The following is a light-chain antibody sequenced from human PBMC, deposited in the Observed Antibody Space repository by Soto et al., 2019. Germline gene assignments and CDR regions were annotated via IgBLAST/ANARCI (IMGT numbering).Light chain of an antibody. Sequence: QSVLTQPASVSWSPGQSIAISCTRTSSDVGTYDYVSWYHQYPDKAPKLIIYEVTQRPSGVSNRFSGSKSGNTASLTISGLQAEDEADYYCSSHTSVNTRVFGTGTKVTVL. J-gene: IGLJ1*01. CDR3: SSHTSVNTRV. CDR1: SSDVGTYDY. V-gene: IGLV2-14*01. CDR2: EVT.